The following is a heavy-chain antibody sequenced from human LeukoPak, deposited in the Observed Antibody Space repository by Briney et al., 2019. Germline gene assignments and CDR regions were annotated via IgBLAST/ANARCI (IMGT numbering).Heavy chain of an antibody. Sequence: ASVKVSCKASGYTFTDYYMHGVRQAPGQGLEWMGWINPNSGGTNYAQKFQGRVTMTRDTSISTAYMELSRLRSDDTALYYCARGSSVAVLIHFYFHMDVWDKGPTVTVSS. CDR2: INPNSGGT. J-gene: IGHJ6*03. CDR3: ARGSSVAVLIHFYFHMDV. CDR1: GYTFTDYY. D-gene: IGHD6-19*01. V-gene: IGHV1-2*02.